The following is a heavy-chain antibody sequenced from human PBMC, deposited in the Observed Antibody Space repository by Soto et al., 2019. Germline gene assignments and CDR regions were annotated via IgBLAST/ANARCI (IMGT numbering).Heavy chain of an antibody. Sequence: GGSLRLSCAASGFTFSSYAMHWVRQAPGKGLEWVAIISYDGSNKYYADSVKGRFTISRDNSKNTLYLQMNSLRAEDTAVYYCARPSLQYYYDSKRDLNWFDPWGQGTLVTVSS. V-gene: IGHV3-30-3*01. CDR2: ISYDGSNK. D-gene: IGHD3-22*01. CDR1: GFTFSSYA. J-gene: IGHJ5*02. CDR3: ARPSLQYYYDSKRDLNWFDP.